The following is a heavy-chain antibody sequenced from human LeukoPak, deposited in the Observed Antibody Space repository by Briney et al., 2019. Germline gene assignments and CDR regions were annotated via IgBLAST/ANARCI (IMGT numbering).Heavy chain of an antibody. CDR1: GYTFTAYY. CDR2: NNTNSGGT. D-gene: IGHD7-27*01. CDR3: ARGPATGDFDY. J-gene: IGHJ4*02. Sequence: ASVKVSCKASGYTFTAYYIHWLRQAPGQGLGWMGWNNTNSGGTKDGQTFQGRVTMTRDTSISTVYMELTLLSSDDTAVYYCARGPATGDFDYWGQGTLVTVSS. V-gene: IGHV1-2*02.